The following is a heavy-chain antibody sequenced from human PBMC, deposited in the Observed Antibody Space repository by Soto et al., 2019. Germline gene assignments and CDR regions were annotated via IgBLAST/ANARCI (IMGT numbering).Heavy chain of an antibody. CDR2: ISYDGSNK. J-gene: IGHJ4*02. D-gene: IGHD1-26*01. V-gene: IGHV3-30-3*01. Sequence: QVQLVESGGGVVQPGRSLRLSCAASGFTFSSYAMHWVRQAPGKGLEWVAVISYDGSNKYYADSVKGRFTISRDNSKNTLYLQMNSLRAEDTAVYYCARVGVSGSYWGQGTLVTVSS. CDR3: ARVGVSGSY. CDR1: GFTFSSYA.